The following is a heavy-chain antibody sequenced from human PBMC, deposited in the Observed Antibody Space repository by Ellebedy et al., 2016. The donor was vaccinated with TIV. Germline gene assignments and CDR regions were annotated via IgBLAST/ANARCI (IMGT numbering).Heavy chain of an antibody. V-gene: IGHV3-74*01. J-gene: IGHJ5*02. CDR2: LKSDGSGT. D-gene: IGHD4-11*01. CDR3: ARDRGDYSISGP. CDR1: GFTFGRYW. Sequence: HTGGFLRLSXVASGFTFGRYWMHWVRQAPGNKLVWVSRLKSDGSGTTYADSVKGRFTTSRDNAGNTLYLQMNSLRGEDTAVYFCARDRGDYSISGPWGQGTLVTVSS.